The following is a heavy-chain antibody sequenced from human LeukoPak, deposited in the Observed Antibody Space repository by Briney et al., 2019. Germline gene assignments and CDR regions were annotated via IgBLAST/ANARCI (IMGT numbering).Heavy chain of an antibody. CDR2: INPNSGGT. CDR1: GYTFTGYY. J-gene: IGHJ6*03. CDR3: ARGKIHYYYYYMDV. V-gene: IGHV1-2*02. Sequence: ASVKVSCMASGYTFTGYYMHWVRQAPGQGLEWMGWINPNSGGTNYAQKFQGRVTMTRDTSISTAYMELSRLRSDDTAVYYCARGKIHYYYYYMDVWGKGTTVTVSS.